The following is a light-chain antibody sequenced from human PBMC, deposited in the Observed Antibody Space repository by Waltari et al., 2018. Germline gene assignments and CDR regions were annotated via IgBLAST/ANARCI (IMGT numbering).Light chain of an antibody. Sequence: DIVLTQSPGTLSSSPGERAPLSCRASQSASSSYLAWYHHKPGQDPRLLIYSASSRATGIPDRFSGSGSGTDFTLTISRLEPDDFAVYYCQHYDTAPPTYTFGQGTKLEIK. CDR1: QSASSSY. CDR2: SAS. J-gene: IGKJ2*01. CDR3: QHYDTAPPTYT. V-gene: IGKV3-20*01.